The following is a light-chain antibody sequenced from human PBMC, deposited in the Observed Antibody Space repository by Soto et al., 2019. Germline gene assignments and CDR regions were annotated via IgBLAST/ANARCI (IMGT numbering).Light chain of an antibody. CDR2: DAP. J-gene: IGKJ1*01. CDR3: QQRSNWPWT. V-gene: IGKV3-11*01. Sequence: EIVLTQSPDTLSLSPGERATLYCSASQSVSSYLAWYQHKTGQAPRIIIYDAPNKPTGILARFSGSGSGTYFTQTISSLEPEDCAVYYCQQRSNWPWTFGQGTKVE. CDR1: QSVSSY.